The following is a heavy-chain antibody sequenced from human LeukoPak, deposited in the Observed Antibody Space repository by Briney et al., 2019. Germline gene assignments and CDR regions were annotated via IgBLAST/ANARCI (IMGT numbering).Heavy chain of an antibody. Sequence: GRSLRLSCAASGFTFDDYAMHWVRQAPGKGLEWVSGISWNSGSIGYADSMKGRFTISRDNAKNSLYLQMNSLRAEDTALYYCAKAETGEGGSVDYWGQGTLVTVSS. J-gene: IGHJ4*02. V-gene: IGHV3-9*01. CDR2: ISWNSGSI. CDR1: GFTFDDYA. D-gene: IGHD7-27*01. CDR3: AKAETGEGGSVDY.